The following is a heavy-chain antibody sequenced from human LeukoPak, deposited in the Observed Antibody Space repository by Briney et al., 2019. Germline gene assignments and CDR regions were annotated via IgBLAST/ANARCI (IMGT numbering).Heavy chain of an antibody. CDR1: GFTFSSYG. CDR3: AKVVFDDDFWSGYQGGFDY. CDR2: IRYDGSNK. D-gene: IGHD3-3*01. Sequence: PGGSLRLSCAASGFTFSSYGMHWVRQAPGKGLEWVAFIRYDGSNKYYADSVKGRFTISRDNSKNTLYLQMNSLRAEDTAVYCCAKVVFDDDFWSGYQGGFDYWGQGTLVTVSS. J-gene: IGHJ4*02. V-gene: IGHV3-30*02.